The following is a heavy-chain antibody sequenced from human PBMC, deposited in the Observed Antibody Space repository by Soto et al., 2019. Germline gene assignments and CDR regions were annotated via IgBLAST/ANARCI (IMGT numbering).Heavy chain of an antibody. D-gene: IGHD2-15*01. Sequence: GASVKVSCKASGYTFTSYGISWVRQAPGQGLEWMGWISAYNGNTNYAQKLQGRVTMTTDTSTSTAYMERRSLRSDDTAVYYCARDSLRDCSGGSCYSWWFDPWGQGTLVTVSS. J-gene: IGHJ5*02. V-gene: IGHV1-18*01. CDR3: ARDSLRDCSGGSCYSWWFDP. CDR2: ISAYNGNT. CDR1: GYTFTSYG.